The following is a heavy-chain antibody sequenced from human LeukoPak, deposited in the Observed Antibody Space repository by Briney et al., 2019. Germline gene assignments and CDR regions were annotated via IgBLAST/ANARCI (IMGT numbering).Heavy chain of an antibody. CDR3: ARGLRYSGYDWRYYYYYYMAV. V-gene: IGHV4-59*13. D-gene: IGHD5-12*01. Sequence: SETLSLTCTVSGGSISSYYWSWIRQPPGKGLEWIGYIYYSGSTNYNPSLKSRVTISVDTSKNQFSLKLSSVTAADTAVYYCARGLRYSGYDWRYYYYYYMAVWGKGTTVTVSS. CDR1: GGSISSYY. CDR2: IYYSGST. J-gene: IGHJ6*03.